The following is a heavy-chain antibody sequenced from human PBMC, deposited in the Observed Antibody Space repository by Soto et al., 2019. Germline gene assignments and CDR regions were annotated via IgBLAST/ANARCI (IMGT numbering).Heavy chain of an antibody. Sequence: QVQLVESGGGVVQPGRSLRLSCAASGFTFSSYAMHWVRQAPGKGLEWVAVISYDGSNKYYADSVKGRFTISRYNSKNTLYLQMNSLRAEDTAVYYCASPVSPQMGATDYWYFDLWGRGTLVTVSS. CDR1: GFTFSSYA. CDR3: ASPVSPQMGATDYWYFDL. D-gene: IGHD1-26*01. J-gene: IGHJ2*01. CDR2: ISYDGSNK. V-gene: IGHV3-30-3*01.